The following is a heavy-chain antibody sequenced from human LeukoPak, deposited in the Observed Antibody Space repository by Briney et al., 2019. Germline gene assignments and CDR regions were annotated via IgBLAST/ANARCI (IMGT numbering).Heavy chain of an antibody. CDR1: GYSFTSYW. CDR2: IYPGDSDT. J-gene: IGHJ4*02. V-gene: IGHV5-51*01. CDR3: ARHQLDFDRLPHPFDY. D-gene: IGHD3-9*01. Sequence: GESLKISCKGSGYSFTSYWIGWVRQMPGKGLEWMGIIYPGDSDTRYSPSFQGQVTISADKSISTAYLQWSSLKASDTAMYYCARHQLDFDRLPHPFDYRGQGTLVTVSS.